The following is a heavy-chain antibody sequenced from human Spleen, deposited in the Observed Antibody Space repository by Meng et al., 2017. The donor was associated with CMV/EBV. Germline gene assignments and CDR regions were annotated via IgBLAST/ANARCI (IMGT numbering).Heavy chain of an antibody. CDR3: ASRHCSSTSCSRGLFDY. D-gene: IGHD2-2*01. CDR2: IYSGGST. J-gene: IGHJ4*02. Sequence: GGSLRLSCAASGFTVSSNYMSWVRQAPGKGLEWVSVIYSGGSTYYADSVKGRFTISRDNSKNTLYLQMNSLRAEDTAVYYCASRHCSSTSCSRGLFDYWGQGTLVTVSS. V-gene: IGHV3-53*01. CDR1: GFTVSSNY.